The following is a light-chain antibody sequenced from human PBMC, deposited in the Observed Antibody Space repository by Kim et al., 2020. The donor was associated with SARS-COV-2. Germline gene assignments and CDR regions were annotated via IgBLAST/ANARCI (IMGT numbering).Light chain of an antibody. CDR2: EGS. Sequence: GQSITISCTGTSSDVGSYNLVSWYQQHPGKAPKLMIYEGSKRPSGVSNRFSGSKSGNTASLTISGLQAEDEAYYYCCSYAGSSTYVFGTGTQLTVL. J-gene: IGLJ1*01. CDR1: SSDVGSYNL. CDR3: CSYAGSSTYV. V-gene: IGLV2-23*01.